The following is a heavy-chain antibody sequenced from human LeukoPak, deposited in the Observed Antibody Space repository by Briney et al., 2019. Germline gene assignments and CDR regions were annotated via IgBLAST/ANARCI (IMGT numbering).Heavy chain of an antibody. J-gene: IGHJ6*03. Sequence: GGSLRLSCAASGFTVSSNYMSWVRQAPGKGLEWVSVIYSGGSTYYADSVKGRFTISRDNSKSTLYLQMNSLRAEDTAVYYCARGVAEHWLSYYYYMDVWGKGTTVTISS. CDR1: GFTVSSNY. D-gene: IGHD6-19*01. CDR3: ARGVAEHWLSYYYYMDV. V-gene: IGHV3-53*01. CDR2: IYSGGST.